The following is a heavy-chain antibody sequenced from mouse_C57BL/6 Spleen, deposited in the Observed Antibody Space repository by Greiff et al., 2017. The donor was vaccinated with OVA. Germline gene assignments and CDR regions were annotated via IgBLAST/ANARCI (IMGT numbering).Heavy chain of an antibody. CDR1: GFTFSDYY. D-gene: IGHD1-1*01. V-gene: IGHV5-12*01. CDR2: ISNGGGST. CDR3: ASRIYYYGSSPYYAMDY. Sequence: EVKLMESGGGLAQPGGSLKLSCAASGFTFSDYYMYWVRQTPEKRLEWVAYISNGGGSTYYPDTVKGRFTISRDNAKNTLYLQMSRLKSEDTAMYYCASRIYYYGSSPYYAMDYWGQGTSVTVSS. J-gene: IGHJ4*01.